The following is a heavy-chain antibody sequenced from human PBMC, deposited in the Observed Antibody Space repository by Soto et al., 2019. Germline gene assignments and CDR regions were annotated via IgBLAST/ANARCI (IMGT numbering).Heavy chain of an antibody. D-gene: IGHD3-22*01. V-gene: IGHV4-30-4*01. CDR3: ARDSYDSSGSSGYSFDY. CDR1: GGSISSGDYY. Sequence: QVQLQESGPGLVKPSQTLSLTCTVSGGSISSGDYYWNWIRQPPGKGLEWIGYIYYSGSTYYNPSLKSRVTISVDTSKNQFSLKLSSVIAADTAVYYCARDSYDSSGSSGYSFDYWGQGTLVTVSS. CDR2: IYYSGST. J-gene: IGHJ4*02.